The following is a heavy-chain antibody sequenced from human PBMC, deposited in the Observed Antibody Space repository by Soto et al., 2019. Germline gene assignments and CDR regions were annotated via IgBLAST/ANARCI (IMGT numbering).Heavy chain of an antibody. CDR1: RFTFSYYA. D-gene: IGHD3-3*01. CDR2: ILSDGSKQ. CDR3: ARDPIETRSAIFDYYMVV. V-gene: IGHV3-30-3*01. J-gene: IGHJ6*03. Sequence: GGSLRLSCAASRFTFSYYAMHWIRQAPGKGLEWMAVILSDGSKQYYAESVKGRFTISRDNSKSTLYLQMNSLRAEDTAVYYCARDPIETRSAIFDYYMVVWGKGTTVTVSS.